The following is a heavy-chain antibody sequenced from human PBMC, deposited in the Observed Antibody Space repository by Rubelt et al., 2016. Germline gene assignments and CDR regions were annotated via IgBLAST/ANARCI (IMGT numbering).Heavy chain of an antibody. Sequence: IYYADSVKGRFTISRDNAKNSLYLQMNSLRAEDTAVYYCARVSGWYRSGMDVWGQGTTVTVSS. D-gene: IGHD6-19*01. J-gene: IGHJ6*02. CDR3: ARVSGWYRSGMDV. CDR2: I. V-gene: IGHV3-48*04.